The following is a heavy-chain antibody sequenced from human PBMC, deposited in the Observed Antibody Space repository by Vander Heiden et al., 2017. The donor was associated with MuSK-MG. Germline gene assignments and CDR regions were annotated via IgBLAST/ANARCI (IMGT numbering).Heavy chain of an antibody. J-gene: IGHJ6*03. CDR1: GFTFDDYA. CDR2: ISWNSGSI. CDR3: AKGQGSYYTGYYMDV. Sequence: EVQLVESGGGLVQPGRSLRLSCAASGFTFDDYAMHWVRQAPGKGLEWVSGISWNSGSIGYADSVKGRFTISRDNAKNSLYLQMNSLRAEDTALYYCAKGQGSYYTGYYMDVWGKGTTVTVSS. V-gene: IGHV3-9*01. D-gene: IGHD3-10*01.